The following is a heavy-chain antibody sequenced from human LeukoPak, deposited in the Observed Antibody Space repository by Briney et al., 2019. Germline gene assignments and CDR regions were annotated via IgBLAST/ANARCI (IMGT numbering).Heavy chain of an antibody. CDR2: ISPYNDET. Sequence: RASVKVSCKASGYTFRSHGIYWVRQAPGQGLEWMGWISPYNDETNYAQKLQGRVTMTTDTSTSTAYMELRSLRSDDTAVYYCARDYPALYGSGYMDVWGKGTTVTVSS. CDR1: GYTFRSHG. V-gene: IGHV1-18*01. D-gene: IGHD3-10*01. CDR3: ARDYPALYGSGYMDV. J-gene: IGHJ6*03.